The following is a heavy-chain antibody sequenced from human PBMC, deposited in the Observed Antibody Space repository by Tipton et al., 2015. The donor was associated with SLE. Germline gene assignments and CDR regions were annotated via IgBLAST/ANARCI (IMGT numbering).Heavy chain of an antibody. Sequence: GLVKPSETLSLTCTVSGDSVSSSTYYWGWIRQPPGKGLEWIATFYNSGSIYYNPSLKSRVTISVDTSKNHFSLKLTSVTAADTAVYYCARYGDYSESSDYYSYFDYWGQGTLVTVSS. CDR3: ARYGDYSESSDYYSYFDY. D-gene: IGHD3-22*01. V-gene: IGHV4-39*02. J-gene: IGHJ4*02. CDR2: FYNSGSI. CDR1: GDSVSSSTYY.